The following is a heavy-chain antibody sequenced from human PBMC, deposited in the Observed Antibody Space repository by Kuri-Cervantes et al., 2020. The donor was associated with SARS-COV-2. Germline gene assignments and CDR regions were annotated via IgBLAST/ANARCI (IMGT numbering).Heavy chain of an antibody. CDR2: ISGSGGST. V-gene: IGHV3-23*01. CDR3: ARDGGYNWNYGVYYQYGMDV. J-gene: IGHJ6*02. CDR1: GFTFSSYA. Sequence: GESLKISCAASGFTFSSYAMSWVRQAPGKGLEWVSAISGSGGSTYYADSVKGRFTISRDNSRNTLYLQMNSLRAEDTAVYYCARDGGYNWNYGVYYQYGMDVWGQGTTVTVSS. D-gene: IGHD1-7*01.